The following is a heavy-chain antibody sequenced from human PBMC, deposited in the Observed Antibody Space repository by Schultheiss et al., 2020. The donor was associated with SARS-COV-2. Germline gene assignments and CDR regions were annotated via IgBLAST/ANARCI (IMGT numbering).Heavy chain of an antibody. D-gene: IGHD6-13*01. V-gene: IGHV3-53*01. CDR1: GFTFSSYA. CDR2: IYSGGST. Sequence: GGSLRLSCAASGFTFSSYAMHWVRQAPGKGLEWVSVIYSGGSTYYADSVKGRFTISRDNSKNTLYVQMNSLRAEDTAVYFCARDPAAGTNFDYWGQGTLVTVSS. J-gene: IGHJ4*02. CDR3: ARDPAAGTNFDY.